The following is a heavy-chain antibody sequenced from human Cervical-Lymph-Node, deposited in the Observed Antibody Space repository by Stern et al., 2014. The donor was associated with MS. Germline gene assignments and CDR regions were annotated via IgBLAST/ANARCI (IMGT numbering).Heavy chain of an antibody. Sequence: VQLVQSGPGLVKPSETLSLTCTVSGGAVSDYYWTWIRQRPGKGLEWIGYISDTGTTNYNPSLHSRVTITLDTSQNQVSLLLRSVTAPDTAVYYCARDPSTTASDWFFDLWGRGSLVTVSS. J-gene: IGHJ2*01. D-gene: IGHD2-21*02. CDR1: GGAVSDYY. V-gene: IGHV4-59*02. CDR2: ISDTGTT. CDR3: ARDPSTTASDWFFDL.